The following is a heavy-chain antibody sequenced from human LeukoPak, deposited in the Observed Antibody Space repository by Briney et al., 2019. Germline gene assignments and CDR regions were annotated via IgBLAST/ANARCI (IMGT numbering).Heavy chain of an antibody. V-gene: IGHV4-39*07. Sequence: SETLSLTCTVSGGSISSSSYYWGWIRQPPGKGLEWIGSIYYSGSTYYNPSLKSRVTISVDTSKKQFSLNLSSVTAADTAVYYCARIMYYYETGGYRDYFDSWGQGILVTVSS. CDR1: GGSISSSSYY. CDR3: ARIMYYYETGGYRDYFDS. J-gene: IGHJ4*02. D-gene: IGHD3-22*01. CDR2: IYYSGST.